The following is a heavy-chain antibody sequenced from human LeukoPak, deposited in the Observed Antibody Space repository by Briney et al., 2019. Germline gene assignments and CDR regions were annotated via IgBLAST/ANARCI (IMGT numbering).Heavy chain of an antibody. Sequence: SQTLSLTRTVSGRSISSSSYYWDWIRQPPGKGLEWIGSIYYSGTTYYNPSLKSRVTISVDTSKNHFSLKLSSVTAADTAVYYCARQVIVAAGKGFFDPWGQGTLVTVSS. CDR2: IYYSGTT. V-gene: IGHV4-39*01. CDR3: ARQVIVAAGKGFFDP. D-gene: IGHD1-26*01. CDR1: GRSISSSSYY. J-gene: IGHJ5*02.